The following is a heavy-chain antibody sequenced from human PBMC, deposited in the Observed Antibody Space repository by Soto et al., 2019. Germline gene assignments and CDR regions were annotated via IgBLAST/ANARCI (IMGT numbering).Heavy chain of an antibody. CDR3: ARGGVNDFWSGYFGRVMTYNWFDP. D-gene: IGHD3-3*01. J-gene: IGHJ5*02. Sequence: GGSLRLSCAASGFTFSSYWMHWVRQAPGKGLVWVSRINSDGSSTSYADSVKGRFTISRDNAKNTLYLQMNSLRAEDTAVYYCARGGVNDFWSGYFGRVMTYNWFDPWGQGTLVTVSS. CDR1: GFTFSSYW. V-gene: IGHV3-74*01. CDR2: INSDGSST.